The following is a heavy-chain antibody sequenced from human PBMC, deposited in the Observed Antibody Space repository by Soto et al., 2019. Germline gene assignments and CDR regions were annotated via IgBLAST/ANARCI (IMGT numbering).Heavy chain of an antibody. CDR1: GYTFTRSG. V-gene: IGHV1-18*01. CDR2: ISTYNGDT. CDR3: AREGAASYYYYGMDV. Sequence: ASVKVSFKASGYTFTRSGISWVRQAPGQGLEWMGWISTYNGDTNYAQTFQGRVTMTTDTSTSTVHMEVRSLRSDDTAVYYCAREGAASYYYYGMDVWGQGTTVTVSS. J-gene: IGHJ6*02.